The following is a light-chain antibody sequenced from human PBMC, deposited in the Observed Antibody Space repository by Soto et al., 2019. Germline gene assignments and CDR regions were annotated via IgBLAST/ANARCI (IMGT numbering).Light chain of an antibody. CDR3: SSYTTMSTKV. CDR2: EVI. V-gene: IGLV2-14*01. Sequence: QSALTPPASVPGSPGHSIAICCTGTGSDVGAYDYVSWYQQHPCKPPKLIIFEVINRPSGVSSRFSGTRSGNTASLTISGLQAEDEADYYCSSYTTMSTKVFGTGTKVTVL. CDR1: GSDVGAYDY. J-gene: IGLJ1*01.